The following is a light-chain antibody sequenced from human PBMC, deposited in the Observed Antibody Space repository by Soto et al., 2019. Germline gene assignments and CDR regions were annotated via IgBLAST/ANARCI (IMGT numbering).Light chain of an antibody. V-gene: IGKV1-5*02. J-gene: IGKJ1*01. Sequence: DIQMTQSPSSLSASVGDRVTIICRASQSVSTRLAWYQQKPGKAPKVLIYDASSWAGGVPSRFTGSGSGTEFTLTINSLQPDDFATYYCQQYSVYWTLGQGTKVDIK. CDR2: DAS. CDR1: QSVSTR. CDR3: QQYSVYWT.